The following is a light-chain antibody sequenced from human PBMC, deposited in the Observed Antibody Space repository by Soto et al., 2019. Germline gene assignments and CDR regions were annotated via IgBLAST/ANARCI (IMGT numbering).Light chain of an antibody. J-gene: IGKJ5*01. Sequence: IQVSQCPSTLPPSISDRVTITCLAGQSISNWLAWYQQKPGKAPKLLIYDASSLQSGVPSRFSGSGCGTDFTLSISSVQPEDFATYFCQQSYRDPITFGQGTRVEIK. V-gene: IGKV1-39*01. CDR2: DAS. CDR3: QQSYRDPIT. CDR1: QSISNW.